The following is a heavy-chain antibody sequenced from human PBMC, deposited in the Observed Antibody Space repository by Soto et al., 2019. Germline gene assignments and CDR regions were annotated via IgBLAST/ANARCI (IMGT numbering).Heavy chain of an antibody. CDR1: GGSISSYY. J-gene: IGHJ4*02. Sequence: SETLSLTCTVSGGSISSYYWSWIRQPPGKGLEWIGYIYYSGSTNYNPSLKSRVTISVDTSKNQFSLKLSSVTAADTAVYYCARGRCSGASCSSDYWGQGPLLTVSS. CDR2: IYYSGST. V-gene: IGHV4-59*01. D-gene: IGHD2-15*01. CDR3: ARGRCSGASCSSDY.